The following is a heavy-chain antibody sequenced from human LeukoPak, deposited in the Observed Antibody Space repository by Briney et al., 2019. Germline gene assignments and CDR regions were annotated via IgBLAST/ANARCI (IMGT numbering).Heavy chain of an antibody. CDR1: GGTFSSYA. Sequence: ASVKVSCTGSGGTFSSYAISWVRQAPGQGREWMGRIIPILGIANYAQKFQGRVTITADKSTSTAYMELISLRSEDTAVYYCAREAGGAVAGTGYWGQGTLVTVSS. V-gene: IGHV1-69*04. CDR2: IIPILGIA. CDR3: AREAGGAVAGTGY. J-gene: IGHJ4*02. D-gene: IGHD6-19*01.